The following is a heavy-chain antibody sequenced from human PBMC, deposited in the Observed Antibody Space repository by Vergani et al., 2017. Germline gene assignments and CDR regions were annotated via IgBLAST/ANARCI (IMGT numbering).Heavy chain of an antibody. CDR1: GFTFSSYW. V-gene: IGHV3-74*01. D-gene: IGHD4-17*01. Sequence: EVQLVESGGGFVQPGGSLRLSCAASGFTFSSYWMHWVRQAPGKGLVWVSRINSDGSSTSYAASVKGRFTISRDNAKNTLYLQMNSLRAEDTAVYYCARDRKYYGDANWFDAWGQGTLVTVSS. CDR3: ARDRKYYGDANWFDA. J-gene: IGHJ5*02. CDR2: INSDGSST.